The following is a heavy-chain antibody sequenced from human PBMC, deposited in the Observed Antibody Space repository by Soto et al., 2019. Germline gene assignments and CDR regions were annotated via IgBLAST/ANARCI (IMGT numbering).Heavy chain of an antibody. CDR1: GGTFSRYG. CDR2: IIPIFGTA. CDR3: ARARNDNYYYGMDV. V-gene: IGHV1-69*12. J-gene: IGHJ6*02. D-gene: IGHD3-22*01. Sequence: QVQLVQSGAEVKKPGSPVKVSCKASGGTFSRYGISWVRQAPGQGLEWMGGIIPIFGTANYAQKVQGRVTITADESTSTAYMELSSLRSEDTAVYYCARARNDNYYYGMDVWGQGTTVTVSS.